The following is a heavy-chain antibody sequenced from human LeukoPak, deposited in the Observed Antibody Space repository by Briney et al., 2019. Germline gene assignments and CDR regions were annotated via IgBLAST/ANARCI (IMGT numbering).Heavy chain of an antibody. CDR2: ISPYNGNT. D-gene: IGHD3-3*01. J-gene: IGHJ4*02. CDR3: TTRSGDFWSGFVN. V-gene: IGHV1-18*01. CDR1: GYTFTAFT. Sequence: ASVTVSSKASGYTFTAFTITWVRQAPGQGLEWMGWISPYNGNTEYSENVEDRATMTEDTSTQTAYMELSGLTPDDTAVYYCTTRSGDFWSGFVNWGQGTLVTVSS.